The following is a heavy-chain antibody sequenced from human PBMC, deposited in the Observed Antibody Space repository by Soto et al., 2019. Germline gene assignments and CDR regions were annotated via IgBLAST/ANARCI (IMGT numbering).Heavy chain of an antibody. D-gene: IGHD2-2*01. V-gene: IGHV4-34*01. CDR2: INHSGST. CDR1: GGSFSGYY. CDR3: ARGFCSSTAEYYYYYYGMDV. Sequence: ETLSLTCAVYGGSFSGYYWSWIRQPPGKGLEWIGEINHSGSTNYNPSLKSRVTISVDTSKNQFSLKLSSVTAADTAVYYCARGFCSSTAEYYYYYYGMDVWGQGTTVTVSS. J-gene: IGHJ6*02.